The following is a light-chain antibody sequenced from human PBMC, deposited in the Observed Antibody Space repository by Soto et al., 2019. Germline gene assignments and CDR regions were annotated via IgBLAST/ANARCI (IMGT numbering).Light chain of an antibody. CDR2: GAS. CDR1: QSVGSNY. Sequence: EIVLTQSPGTLSLSPGEKANLSCRASQSVGSNYLAWYQQKPGQAPRLLIYGASSRATGIPARFSGSGSGTDFTLTISRLGPEDFAVYYCQQYGSSPPWTFGQGTKVDIK. V-gene: IGKV3-20*01. J-gene: IGKJ1*01. CDR3: QQYGSSPPWT.